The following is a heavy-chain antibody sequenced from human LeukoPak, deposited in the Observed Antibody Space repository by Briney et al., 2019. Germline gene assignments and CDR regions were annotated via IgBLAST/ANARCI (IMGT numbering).Heavy chain of an antibody. D-gene: IGHD1-1*01. CDR1: GFTFSSYG. Sequence: PGGSLRLSRAASGFTFSSYGMHWVRQAPGKGLEWVAFIRYDGSDKYYADSVKGRFTISRDNSKNTLYLQMNSLRAEDTAVYYCARDKKLVKGVFDYWGQGTLVTVSS. V-gene: IGHV3-30*02. CDR2: IRYDGSDK. CDR3: ARDKKLVKGVFDY. J-gene: IGHJ4*02.